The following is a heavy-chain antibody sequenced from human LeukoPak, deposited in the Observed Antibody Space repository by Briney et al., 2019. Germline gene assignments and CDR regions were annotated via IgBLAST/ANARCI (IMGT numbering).Heavy chain of an antibody. CDR1: GYTFTGCY. CDR3: ARLSTAANVDY. J-gene: IGHJ4*02. D-gene: IGHD6-13*01. V-gene: IGHV1-2*06. CDR2: INPNSGGT. Sequence: ASVKVSCKASGYTFTGCYMHWVRQAPGQGLEWMGRINPNSGGTNYAQKFQGRVTMTRDTSISTAYMELSRLRSDDTAVCYCARLSTAANVDYWGQGTLVTVSS.